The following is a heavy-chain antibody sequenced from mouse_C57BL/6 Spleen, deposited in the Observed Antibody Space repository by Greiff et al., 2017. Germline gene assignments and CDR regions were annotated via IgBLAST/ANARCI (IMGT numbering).Heavy chain of an antibody. J-gene: IGHJ4*01. CDR3: ARSEDFYAMDY. V-gene: IGHV1-61*01. CDR1: GSTFPSYW. Sequence: QVQLQQPGAELVRPGSSVKLSCKASGSTFPSYWLDWAKQRPGQGLAWIGNIYPSDSETHYNQKFKDKATLTVDKSSSTAYMQLSSLTSEDSAVYYCARSEDFYAMDYWGQGTSVTVSS. CDR2: IYPSDSET.